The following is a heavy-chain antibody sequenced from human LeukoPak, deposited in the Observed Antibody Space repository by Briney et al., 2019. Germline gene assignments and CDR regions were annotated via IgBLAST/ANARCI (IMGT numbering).Heavy chain of an antibody. D-gene: IGHD6-6*01. J-gene: IGHJ6*03. CDR3: ARGDTGSSWPIYHYYYMDV. CDR1: GGTFSSYA. Sequence: SVKASCKASGGTFSSYAISWVRQAPGQGLEWMGRIIPIFGTANYAQKFQGRVTITTDESTSTAYMELSSLRSEDTAVYYCARGDTGSSWPIYHYYYMDVWGKGTTVTVSS. V-gene: IGHV1-69*05. CDR2: IIPIFGTA.